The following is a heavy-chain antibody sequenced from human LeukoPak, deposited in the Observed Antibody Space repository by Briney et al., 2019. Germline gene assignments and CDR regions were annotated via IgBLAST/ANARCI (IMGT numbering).Heavy chain of an antibody. V-gene: IGHV4-34*01. CDR2: INHSGST. CDR3: ARSPYYDFWSGYYTGYYYGMDV. D-gene: IGHD3-3*01. Sequence: SETLSLTCAVYGGSFSGYYWSWIRQPPGKGLEWIGEINHSGSTNYNPSLKSRVTISVDTSKNQFSLKLSSVTAADTAVYYCARSPYYDFWSGYYTGYYYGMDVWGQGTTVTVS. CDR1: GGSFSGYY. J-gene: IGHJ6*02.